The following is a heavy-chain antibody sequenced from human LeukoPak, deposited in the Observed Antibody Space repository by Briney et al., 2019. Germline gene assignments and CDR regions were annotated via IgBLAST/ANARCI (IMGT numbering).Heavy chain of an antibody. CDR1: GFTFSSYG. CDR2: IRYDGSNK. V-gene: IGHV3-30*02. D-gene: IGHD1-26*01. J-gene: IGHJ3*02. Sequence: GGSLRLSCAASGFTFSSYGMHWVRQAPGKGLEWVAFIRYDGSNKYYADSVKGRFTISRDNSKNTLYLQMNSLRAEDTAVYYCATLVGATRPDAFDIWGQGTMVTVSS. CDR3: ATLVGATRPDAFDI.